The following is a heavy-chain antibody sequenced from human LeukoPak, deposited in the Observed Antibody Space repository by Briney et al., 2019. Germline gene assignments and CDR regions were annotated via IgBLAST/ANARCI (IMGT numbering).Heavy chain of an antibody. CDR3: ARAHYDFWSGSYYFDY. CDR1: GFTVRSNY. Sequence: GGSLRLSCAASGFTVRSNYMSWVRQAPGKGLEWVSVIYSGGSTYYADSVKGRFTISRDNSKNTLYLQMNSLRAEDTAVYYCARAHYDFWSGSYYFDYWGQGTLVTVSS. D-gene: IGHD3-3*01. J-gene: IGHJ4*02. V-gene: IGHV3-53*01. CDR2: IYSGGST.